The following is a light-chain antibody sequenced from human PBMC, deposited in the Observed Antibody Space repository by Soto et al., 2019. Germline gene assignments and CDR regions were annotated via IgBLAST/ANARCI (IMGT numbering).Light chain of an antibody. Sequence: EIVLTQSPATLSCSPGERATLSCRASQSVSRYLAWYQQKPGQAPRLLIYDASNRATGIPARFSGSGSGTDFTLTISSLEPEDFAVYYCQQRSDWPSTFGGGTKVQIK. CDR2: DAS. V-gene: IGKV3-11*01. CDR1: QSVSRY. J-gene: IGKJ4*01. CDR3: QQRSDWPST.